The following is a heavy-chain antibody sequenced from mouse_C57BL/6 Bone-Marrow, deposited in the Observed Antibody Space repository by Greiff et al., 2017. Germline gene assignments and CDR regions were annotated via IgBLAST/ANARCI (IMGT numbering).Heavy chain of an antibody. Sequence: QVQLKQPGAELVKPGASVKLSCKASGYTFTSYWMQWVKQRPGQGLEWIGEFDPSDSYTNYNQKFKGKATLTVDTSSSTAYMQLSSLTSEDSAVYYCARWVPYYYGSIVWGTGTTVTVSS. D-gene: IGHD1-1*01. CDR2: FDPSDSYT. J-gene: IGHJ1*03. CDR1: GYTFTSYW. V-gene: IGHV1-50*01. CDR3: ARWVPYYYGSIV.